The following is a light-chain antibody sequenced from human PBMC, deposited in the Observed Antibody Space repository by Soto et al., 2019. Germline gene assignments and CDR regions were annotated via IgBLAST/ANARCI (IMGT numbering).Light chain of an antibody. CDR1: QSVSSS. Sequence: EIVMTQSPGTLSVSPGERATLSCRASQSVSSSLAWYQQRPGQAPRLLIYGASTRATGVPARFSGSGSGTEFNITITSLQSDDVAVYYCQQYNIWPPYTFGQGTKLQIK. CDR2: GAS. V-gene: IGKV3-15*01. J-gene: IGKJ2*01. CDR3: QQYNIWPPYT.